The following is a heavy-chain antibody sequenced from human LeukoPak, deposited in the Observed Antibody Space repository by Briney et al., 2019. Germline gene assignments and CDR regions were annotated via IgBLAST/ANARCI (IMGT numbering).Heavy chain of an antibody. J-gene: IGHJ6*02. CDR2: IYTSGST. CDR1: GGSISSYY. V-gene: IGHV4-4*07. Sequence: SETLSLTCTVSGGSISSYYWSWIRQPAGRGLWWIGRIYTSGSTTYNPSLKSRVTMSVDTSKNQFSLKLSSVTAADTAVYYCARGRGYGLYYYYYGMDVWGQGTTVTVSS. CDR3: ARGRGYGLYYYYYGMDV. D-gene: IGHD5-18*01.